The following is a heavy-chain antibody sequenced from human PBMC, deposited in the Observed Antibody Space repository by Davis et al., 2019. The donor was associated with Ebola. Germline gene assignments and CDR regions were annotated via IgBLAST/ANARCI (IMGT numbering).Heavy chain of an antibody. J-gene: IGHJ6*02. CDR1: GFTFSSYA. V-gene: IGHV3-30-3*01. CDR3: ARGFLEWLPVHGMDV. CDR2: ISYDGSNK. Sequence: GESLKISCAASGFTFSSYAMHWVRQAPGKGLEWVAVISYDGSNKYYADSVKGRFTISRDNSKNTLYLQMNSLRAEDTAVYYCARGFLEWLPVHGMDVWGQGTTVTVSS. D-gene: IGHD3-3*01.